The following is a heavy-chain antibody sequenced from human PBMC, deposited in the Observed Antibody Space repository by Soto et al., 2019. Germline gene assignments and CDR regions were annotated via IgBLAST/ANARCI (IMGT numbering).Heavy chain of an antibody. CDR3: AKDSQLGCGVHDC. D-gene: IGHD3-10*01. J-gene: IGHJ4*02. CDR2: ISGSGGST. V-gene: IGHV3-23*01. Sequence: GGSLRLSCAASGFTFSSYAMSWVRQAPGKGLEWVSGISGSGGSTYYADSVKGRFTISRDNSKNTLYLQMNSLRAEDTAVYYCAKDSQLGCGVHDCWGQGTLVTVSS. CDR1: GFTFSSYA.